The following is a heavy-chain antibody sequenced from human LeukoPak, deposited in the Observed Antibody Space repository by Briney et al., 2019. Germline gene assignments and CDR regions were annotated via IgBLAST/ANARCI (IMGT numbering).Heavy chain of an antibody. Sequence: ASVKVSCKASGYTFTGYYMHWVRRAPGQGLEWMGWINPNSGGTNYAQKFQGRVTMTRDTSISTAYMELSRLRSDDTAVYYCARARDQGYGDYNSAFDIWGQGTMVTVSS. CDR3: ARARDQGYGDYNSAFDI. J-gene: IGHJ3*02. CDR1: GYTFTGYY. D-gene: IGHD4-17*01. V-gene: IGHV1-2*02. CDR2: INPNSGGT.